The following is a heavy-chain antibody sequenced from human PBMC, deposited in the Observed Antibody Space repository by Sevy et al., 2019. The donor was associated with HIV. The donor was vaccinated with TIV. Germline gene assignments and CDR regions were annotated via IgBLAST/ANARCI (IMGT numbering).Heavy chain of an antibody. V-gene: IGHV3-7*01. CDR2: IKQGGSER. CDR1: GFTFSSYW. D-gene: IGHD6-13*01. Sequence: GGSLRLSCAASGFTFSSYWMSWVRQAPGSGLEWVANIKQGGSERNYVDSVMGRFSISRDNAKKSLYLQMNSLRAEDSAVYYCARDTAAGFDYSGQRTMVTVSS. J-gene: IGHJ4*02. CDR3: ARDTAAGFDY.